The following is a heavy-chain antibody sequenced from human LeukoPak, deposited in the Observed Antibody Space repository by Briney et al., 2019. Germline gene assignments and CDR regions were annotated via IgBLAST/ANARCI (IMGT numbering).Heavy chain of an antibody. CDR3: ARGPRITIFGVVMANDAFDI. J-gene: IGHJ3*02. V-gene: IGHV1-2*02. CDR1: GYTFTTYG. Sequence: ASVKVSCKASGYTFTTYGISWVRQAPGQGLEWMGWINPKSGGTVYAQKFQGRVTMTRDTSSSTAYMELSRLRFDDTVVYYCARGPRITIFGVVMANDAFDIWGQGTMVTVSS. D-gene: IGHD3-3*01. CDR2: INPKSGGT.